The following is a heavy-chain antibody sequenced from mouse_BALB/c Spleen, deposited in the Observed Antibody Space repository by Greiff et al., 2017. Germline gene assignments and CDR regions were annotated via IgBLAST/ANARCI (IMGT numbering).Heavy chain of an antibody. CDR2: IYPGNVNT. CDR3: ARKADYYGSSYWYFDV. D-gene: IGHD1-1*01. J-gene: IGHJ1*01. V-gene: IGHV1S56*01. Sequence: QVQLQQSGPELVKPGASVRISCKASGYTFTSYYIHWVKQRPGQGLEWIGWIYPGNVNTKYNEKFKGKATLTADKSSSTAYMQLSSLTSEDSAVYFCARKADYYGSSYWYFDVWGAGTTVTVSS. CDR1: GYTFTSYY.